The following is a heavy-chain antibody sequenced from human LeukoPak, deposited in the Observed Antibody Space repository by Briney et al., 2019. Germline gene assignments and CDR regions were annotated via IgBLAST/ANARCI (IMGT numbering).Heavy chain of an antibody. V-gene: IGHV3-49*04. CDR1: GFTFGDYA. D-gene: IGHD3-10*01. CDR3: TRDTHGSGSYYIWFGP. Sequence: GGSLRLSCTASGFTFGDYAMSWVRQAPGKGLEWVGFIRSKAYGGTTEYAASVKGRFTISRDDSKSIAYLQMNSLKTEDTAVYYCTRDTHGSGSYYIWFGPWGQGTLVTVSS. CDR2: IRSKAYGGTT. J-gene: IGHJ5*02.